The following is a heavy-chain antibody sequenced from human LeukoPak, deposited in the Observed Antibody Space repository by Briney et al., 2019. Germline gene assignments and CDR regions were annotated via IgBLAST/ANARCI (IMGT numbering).Heavy chain of an antibody. CDR2: INHSGST. CDR1: GGSFSGYY. D-gene: IGHD3-22*01. CDR3: AREFQANYYDSSGYRYYFDY. Sequence: PSETLSLTCAVYGGSFSGYYWSWIRQPPGKGLEWIGEINHSGSTNYNPSLKSRVTISVDTSKNQFSLKLSSVTAADTAVYYCAREFQANYYDSSGYRYYFDYWGQGTLVTVSS. V-gene: IGHV4-34*01. J-gene: IGHJ4*02.